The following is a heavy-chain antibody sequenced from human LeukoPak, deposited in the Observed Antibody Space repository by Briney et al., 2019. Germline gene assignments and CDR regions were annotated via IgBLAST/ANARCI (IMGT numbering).Heavy chain of an antibody. Sequence: ASVKVSCKASGYTFTSYGISRVRQAPGQGLEWMGWISAYNGNTNYAQKLQGRVTMTTDTSTSTAYMELRSLRSDDTAVYYCARVSSPYPNQLKIAAAADYWGQGTLVTVSS. J-gene: IGHJ4*02. CDR1: GYTFTSYG. D-gene: IGHD6-13*01. V-gene: IGHV1-18*01. CDR2: ISAYNGNT. CDR3: ARVSSPYPNQLKIAAAADY.